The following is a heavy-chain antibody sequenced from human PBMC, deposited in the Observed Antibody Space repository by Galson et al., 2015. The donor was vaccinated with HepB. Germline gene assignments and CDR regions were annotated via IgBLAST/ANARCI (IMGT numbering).Heavy chain of an antibody. J-gene: IGHJ4*02. D-gene: IGHD2-2*02. Sequence: SVKVSCKASGGSFNNYAINWVRQAPGQGLEWMGRFIPILGVTNYAQKFQGRVTITADKSTGAVNMELSSLRSEDTAVYYCARGIGDCTTTSFYNPPVDYWGQGALVSVSS. V-gene: IGHV1-69*04. CDR3: ARGIGDCTTTSFYNPPVDY. CDR2: FIPILGVT. CDR1: GGSFNNYA.